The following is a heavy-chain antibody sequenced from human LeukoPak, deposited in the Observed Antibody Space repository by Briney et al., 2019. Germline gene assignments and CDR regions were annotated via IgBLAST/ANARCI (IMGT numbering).Heavy chain of an antibody. CDR2: IYTSGSI. CDR3: ARDIGWIDY. J-gene: IGHJ4*02. CDR1: GGSISSGSYY. D-gene: IGHD6-19*01. V-gene: IGHV4-61*02. Sequence: SQTLSLTCTVSGGSISSGSYYWSWIRQPAGKGLEWIGRIYTSGSINYNPSLKSRVTISGDMSKNQFSLKLSPVTAADTAVYYCARDIGWIDYWGQGTLVTVSS.